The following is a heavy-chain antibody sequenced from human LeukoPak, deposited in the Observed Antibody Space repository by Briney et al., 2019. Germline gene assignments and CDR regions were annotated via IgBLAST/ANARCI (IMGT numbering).Heavy chain of an antibody. Sequence: GGSLRLSCAASGFTFNDYYMTWIRQAPGKGLEWVSYISSSGSTIYYADSVKGRFTISRDNAKNSLFLQMNSLRAEDTAMYYCARRRNFGNDHWGQGTLVTVSS. V-gene: IGHV3-11*04. J-gene: IGHJ4*02. CDR3: ARRRNFGNDH. CDR2: ISSSGSTI. CDR1: GFTFNDYY. D-gene: IGHD4-11*01.